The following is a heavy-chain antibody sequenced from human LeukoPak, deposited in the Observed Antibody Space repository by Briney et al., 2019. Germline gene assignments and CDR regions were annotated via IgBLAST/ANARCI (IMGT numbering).Heavy chain of an antibody. CDR1: GGSFSGYY. V-gene: IGHV4-34*01. D-gene: IGHD3-22*01. CDR3: AREGHDSSGYYDY. Sequence: SETLPLTCAVYGGSFSGYYWSWIRQPPGKGLEWIGEINHSGSTNYNPSLKSRVTISVDTSKNQFSLKLSPVTAADTAVYYCAREGHDSSGYYDYWGQGTLVTVSS. CDR2: INHSGST. J-gene: IGHJ4*02.